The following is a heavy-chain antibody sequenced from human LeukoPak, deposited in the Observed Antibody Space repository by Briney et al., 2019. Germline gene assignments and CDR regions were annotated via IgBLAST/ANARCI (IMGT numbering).Heavy chain of an antibody. V-gene: IGHV3-53*01. D-gene: IGHD1-26*01. J-gene: IGHJ4*02. CDR1: GFIVSSNH. CDR2: IYRGGST. Sequence: GGSLRLSCAASGFIVSSNHMSWVRQAPGKGLEWVSVIYRGGSTYYADAVKGRFTISRDNSKNPLYLQMNSLRVEDTAVYYCARGSAVGVTGPDYWGQGTLVTVSS. CDR3: ARGSAVGVTGPDY.